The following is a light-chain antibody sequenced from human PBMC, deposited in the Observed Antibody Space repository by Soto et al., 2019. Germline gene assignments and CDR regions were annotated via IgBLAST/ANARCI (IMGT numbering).Light chain of an antibody. V-gene: IGKV3-15*01. CDR1: QSVGSD. Sequence: EIVMTQSPATLSVSPGERATLSCRASQSVGSDLAWYQQKPGQAPRLLIYGASTRATGIPARFRGTASGTEFTLAISSLQSEDFAVYYCRQRSNWPFTFGPGAKVDIK. CDR2: GAS. CDR3: RQRSNWPFT. J-gene: IGKJ3*01.